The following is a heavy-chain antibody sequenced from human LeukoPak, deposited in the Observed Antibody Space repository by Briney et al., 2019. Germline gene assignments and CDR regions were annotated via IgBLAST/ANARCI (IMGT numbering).Heavy chain of an antibody. CDR1: GFTVSSNY. J-gene: IGHJ4*02. CDR2: INHSGST. D-gene: IGHD3-10*01. V-gene: IGHV4-34*01. Sequence: GSLRLSCAASGFTVSSNYMSWVRQAPGKGLEWIGEINHSGSTNYNPSLKSRVAISVDTSKNQFSLKLSSVTAADTAVYYCARGDSMVRAHSWGQGTLVTVSS. CDR3: ARGDSMVRAHS.